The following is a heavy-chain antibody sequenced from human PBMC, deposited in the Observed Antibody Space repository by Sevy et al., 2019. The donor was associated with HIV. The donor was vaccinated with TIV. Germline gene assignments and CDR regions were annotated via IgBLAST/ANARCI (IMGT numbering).Heavy chain of an antibody. CDR3: ARVRYNYGQHYFDY. D-gene: IGHD5-18*01. J-gene: IGHJ4*02. Sequence: GGSLRLSCTASGFTFSDYYMSWIRQAPEKGLEWVSDISTSTNYINYADSVKGRFTISRHNAKNSLYLQMNSLRAEDTAVYFCARVRYNYGQHYFDYWGQGTLVTVSS. V-gene: IGHV3-11*06. CDR2: ISTSTNYI. CDR1: GFTFSDYY.